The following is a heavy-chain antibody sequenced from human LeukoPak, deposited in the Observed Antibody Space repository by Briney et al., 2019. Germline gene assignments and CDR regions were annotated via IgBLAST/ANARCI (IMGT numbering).Heavy chain of an antibody. V-gene: IGHV4-34*01. Sequence: SETLSLTCAVYGGSFSGYYWSWIRQPPGKGLEWIGEINHSGSTNYNPSLKSRVTISVDTSKNQFSLKLSSVTAADTAVYYCAREPNHYYDSSGPDAFDIWGQGTMVTVSS. D-gene: IGHD3-22*01. CDR1: GGSFSGYY. CDR3: AREPNHYYDSSGPDAFDI. J-gene: IGHJ3*02. CDR2: INHSGST.